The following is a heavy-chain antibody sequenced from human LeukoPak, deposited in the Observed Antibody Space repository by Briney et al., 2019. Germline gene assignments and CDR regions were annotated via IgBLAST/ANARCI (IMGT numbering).Heavy chain of an antibody. CDR1: GVSLTNYY. CDR2: IFFSWTT. D-gene: IGHD6-19*01. J-gene: IGHJ4*02. Sequence: SETLSLTCTVSGVSLTNYYWSWSRQPPGEGLEGIGDIFFSWTTNYYPSLKSQVTISADTPKNQFSLKMTSVTAADTAVYFCARVGSGGAWFDFWGQGTLVTVSS. CDR3: ARVGSGGAWFDF. V-gene: IGHV4-59*12.